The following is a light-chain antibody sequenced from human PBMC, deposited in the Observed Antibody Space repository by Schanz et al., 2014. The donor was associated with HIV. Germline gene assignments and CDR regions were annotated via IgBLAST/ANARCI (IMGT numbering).Light chain of an antibody. CDR1: SSNIGNNY. CDR3: GTWDSSLSGVV. J-gene: IGLJ2*01. Sequence: QSVLTQPPSVSAAPGQTVTVSCSGSSSNIGNNYVSWYQQLPGAAPKLLIYDNNKRPSGIPDRFSGSKFGTSATLAITGLQTGDEADYYCGTWDSSLSGVVFGGGTQLTVL. CDR2: DNN. V-gene: IGLV1-51*01.